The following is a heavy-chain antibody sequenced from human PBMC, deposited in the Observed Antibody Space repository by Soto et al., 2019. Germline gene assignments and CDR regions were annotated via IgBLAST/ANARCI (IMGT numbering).Heavy chain of an antibody. CDR2: ISAYNGKT. J-gene: IGHJ6*02. CDR1: GYTFTSYG. Sequence: QVQLVQSGGEVKKPGASVKLSCTASGYTFTSYGISWVRQAPGQGLEWMGWISAYNGKTNYAQNVQGRVTMTTDTSTRTADMDLRSLRSDDTAVYYCARGADVNYYHGMDVWGQGTTVTVSS. CDR3: ARGADVNYYHGMDV. V-gene: IGHV1-18*01.